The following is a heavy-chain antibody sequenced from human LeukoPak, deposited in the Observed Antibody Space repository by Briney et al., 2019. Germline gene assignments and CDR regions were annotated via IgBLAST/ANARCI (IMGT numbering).Heavy chain of an antibody. Sequence: GASVKVSCKASGYTFTSYGISWVRQAPGQGLEWMGWISAYNGNTNYAQKLQGRVTMTTDTSTSTAYMELRSLRSDDTAVYYCARDGEQQLGYTYYYYYMDVWGKGTTVTVSS. CDR2: ISAYNGNT. J-gene: IGHJ6*03. D-gene: IGHD6-13*01. CDR1: GYTFTSYG. CDR3: ARDGEQQLGYTYYYYYMDV. V-gene: IGHV1-18*01.